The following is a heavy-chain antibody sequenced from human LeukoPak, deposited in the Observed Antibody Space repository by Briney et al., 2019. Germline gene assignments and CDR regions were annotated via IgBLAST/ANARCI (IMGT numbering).Heavy chain of an antibody. Sequence: GGSLRLSCAASGFGVTSDFMTWVRQAPGKGLEWLSIIFSGPLYMRSAHADSVKRRFTISIDYHANTLYIQMDSLRMEDTAIYYCATRGAWGPGTLVTVSS. CDR3: ATRGA. J-gene: IGHJ5*02. V-gene: IGHV3-53*01. CDR2: IFSGPLYMRS. CDR1: GFGVTSDF.